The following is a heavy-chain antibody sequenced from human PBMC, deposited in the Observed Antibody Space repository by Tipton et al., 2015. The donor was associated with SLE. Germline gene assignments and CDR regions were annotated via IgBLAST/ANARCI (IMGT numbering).Heavy chain of an antibody. CDR3: ARDLTGSAWYGFDF. J-gene: IGHJ4*02. CDR2: IYYRGSI. CDR1: GGSISSSSYY. V-gene: IGHV4-39*07. D-gene: IGHD6-19*01. Sequence: TLSLTCTVSGGSISSSSYYWGWIRQPPGKGLAWIASIYYRGSIYFNPSLEGRVTMSVDTSKNQFSLKLSSVTAADTAVYYCARDLTGSAWYGFDFWGQGTLVTVSS.